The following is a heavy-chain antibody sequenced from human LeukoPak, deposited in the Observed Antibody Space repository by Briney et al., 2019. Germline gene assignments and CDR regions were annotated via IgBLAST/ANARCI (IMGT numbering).Heavy chain of an antibody. J-gene: IGHJ4*02. CDR3: ARGPPTDYYDSSGFYYVFDY. D-gene: IGHD3-22*01. Sequence: SSQSLSLTCAVYGWSFSGYYWSWIRQPPGKGLEWLGEINHRGSTNYNSWRKNRVSRSGDTPKNQFSLKLSSVTAADTAVYYCARGPPTDYYDSSGFYYVFDYWGQGTLVTVSS. CDR2: INHRGST. V-gene: IGHV4-34*01. CDR1: GWSFSGYY.